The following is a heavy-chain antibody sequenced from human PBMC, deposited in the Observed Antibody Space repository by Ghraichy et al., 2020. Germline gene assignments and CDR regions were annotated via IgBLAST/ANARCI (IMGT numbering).Heavy chain of an antibody. D-gene: IGHD2-2*03. Sequence: SETLSLTCTVSGGSISGSPYYWGWIRRPPGKGLEWIGSVYYGGSTYYSPSLKSRVTISVDTSKNQISLKLSSVTAADTAVYYCPRHVVGSDAFEIWGQGTMVTVSS. CDR2: VYYGGST. CDR1: GGSISGSPYY. V-gene: IGHV4-39*01. CDR3: PRHVVGSDAFEI. J-gene: IGHJ3*02.